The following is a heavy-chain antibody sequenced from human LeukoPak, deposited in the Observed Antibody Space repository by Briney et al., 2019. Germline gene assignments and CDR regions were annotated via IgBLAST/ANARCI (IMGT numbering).Heavy chain of an antibody. CDR1: GFPFSSYS. D-gene: IGHD3-22*01. CDR3: ARKSGSSGYPFDY. V-gene: IGHV3-48*01. J-gene: IGHJ4*02. CDR2: ITSSSSAI. Sequence: QPGGSLRLSCAASGFPFSSYSMNWVRQAPGKGLEWVSYITSSSSAIYYADSVKGRFTISRDNAKNPLYLQMNSLRAEDTAVYYCARKSGSSGYPFDYWGQGTVVTVSS.